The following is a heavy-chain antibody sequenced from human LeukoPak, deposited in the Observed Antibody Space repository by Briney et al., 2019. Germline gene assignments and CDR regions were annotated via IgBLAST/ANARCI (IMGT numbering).Heavy chain of an antibody. J-gene: IGHJ5*02. D-gene: IGHD3-3*01. V-gene: IGHV3-23*01. CDR2: ISGSGGST. CDR1: GFTFSSYA. CDR3: AKSGFWSGYFPGWFDP. Sequence: PGGSLRLSCAASGFTFSSYAMSWVRQAPGKGLEWVSAISGSGGSTYYADSVKGRFTISRDNSKNTLYLQMNSLRAEDTAVYYCAKSGFWSGYFPGWFDPWGQGTLVTVSS.